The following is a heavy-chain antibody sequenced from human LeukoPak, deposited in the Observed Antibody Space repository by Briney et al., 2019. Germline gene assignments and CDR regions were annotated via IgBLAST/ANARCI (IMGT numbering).Heavy chain of an antibody. J-gene: IGHJ4*02. CDR2: ISSSSNYI. D-gene: IGHD5-12*01. V-gene: IGHV3-21*01. Sequence: GGSLRLSCAASGFTFSSYNMNWVRQAPGKGLEWVSSISSSSNYIYYADSVKGRFTISRDNAKKSLYLQMNSLRAEDTAVYYCARHLSGITGYTYGRGIDYWGQGTLLTVSS. CDR3: ARHLSGITGYTYGRGIDY. CDR1: GFTFSSYN.